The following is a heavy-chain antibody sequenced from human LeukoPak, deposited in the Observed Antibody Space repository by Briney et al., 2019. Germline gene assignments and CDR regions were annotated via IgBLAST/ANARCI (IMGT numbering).Heavy chain of an antibody. J-gene: IGHJ4*02. CDR3: ALYSSGWYVY. Sequence: PSETLSLTCTVSGGSISSSSYCWGWIRQPPGKGLEWIGSIYYSGSTYYNPSLKSRVTISVDTSKNQFSLKLSSVTAADTAVYYCALYSSGWYVYWGQGTLVTVSS. D-gene: IGHD6-19*01. CDR1: GGSISSSSYC. V-gene: IGHV4-39*01. CDR2: IYYSGST.